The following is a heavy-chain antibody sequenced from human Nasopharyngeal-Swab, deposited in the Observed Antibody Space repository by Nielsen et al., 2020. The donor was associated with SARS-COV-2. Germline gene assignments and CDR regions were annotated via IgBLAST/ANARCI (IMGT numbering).Heavy chain of an antibody. J-gene: IGHJ5*02. CDR3: AREPGDGVSWFDP. Sequence: ASVKVSCKASGYTFTGYYMHWVRQAPGQGLGWMGIINPSGGSTSYAQKFQGRVTMTRDTSTSTVYMELSSLRSEDTAVYYCAREPGDGVSWFDPWGQGTLVTVSS. CDR2: INPSGGST. CDR1: GYTFTGYY. D-gene: IGHD3-10*01. V-gene: IGHV1-46*01.